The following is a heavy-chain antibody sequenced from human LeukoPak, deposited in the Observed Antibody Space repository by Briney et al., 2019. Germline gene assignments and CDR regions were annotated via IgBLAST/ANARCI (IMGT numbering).Heavy chain of an antibody. Sequence: GASVKVSCKASGYTFTSYDINWVRQATGQGLEWMGWMNPNSGNTGYAQKFQGRVTMTRNTSISTAYMELSSLRSEDTAVYYCSRALVATIGFDYWGQGTLVTVSS. CDR1: GYTFTSYD. CDR2: MNPNSGNT. CDR3: SRALVATIGFDY. V-gene: IGHV1-8*01. D-gene: IGHD5-12*01. J-gene: IGHJ4*02.